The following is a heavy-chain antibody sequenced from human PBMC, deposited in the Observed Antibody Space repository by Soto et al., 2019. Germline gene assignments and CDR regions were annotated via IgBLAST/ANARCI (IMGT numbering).Heavy chain of an antibody. CDR1: GFTFSSYA. J-gene: IGHJ3*02. CDR3: AKADYYGSGSYSPDDAFDI. CDR2: ISGSGGST. V-gene: IGHV3-23*01. Sequence: GGSLRLSCAASGFTFSSYAMSWVRQAPGKGLEWVSAISGSGGSTYYADSVKGRFTISRDNSKNTLYLQMNSLRAEDTAVYYCAKADYYGSGSYSPDDAFDIWGQGTMVTVSS. D-gene: IGHD3-10*01.